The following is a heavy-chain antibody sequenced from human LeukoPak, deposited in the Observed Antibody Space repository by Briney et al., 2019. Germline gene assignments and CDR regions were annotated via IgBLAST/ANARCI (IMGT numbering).Heavy chain of an antibody. CDR2: VNSDGSST. J-gene: IGHJ4*02. CDR1: GFTFSSYW. V-gene: IGHV3-74*01. CDR3: ARGFGSGSYSDY. Sequence: GGSLRLSCGASGFTFSSYWMHWVRQAPGKGLVWVSRVNSDGSSTSYADSVKGRFTISRDNAKNTVYLQMNSLIAEDTAVYYCARGFGSGSYSDYWGQGTLVTVSS. D-gene: IGHD3-10*01.